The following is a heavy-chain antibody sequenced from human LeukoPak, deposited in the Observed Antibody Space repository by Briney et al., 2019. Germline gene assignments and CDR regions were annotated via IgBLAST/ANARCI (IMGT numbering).Heavy chain of an antibody. Sequence: SETLSLTCTVSGGSISSYYWSWIRQPPGKGLEWIGYIYYSGSTYYNPSLKSRVTISVDTSKNQFSLKLSSVTAADTAVYYCARAGNWNYESWGQGTLVTVSS. CDR1: GGSISSYY. V-gene: IGHV4-59*12. D-gene: IGHD1-7*01. CDR3: ARAGNWNYES. J-gene: IGHJ4*02. CDR2: IYYSGST.